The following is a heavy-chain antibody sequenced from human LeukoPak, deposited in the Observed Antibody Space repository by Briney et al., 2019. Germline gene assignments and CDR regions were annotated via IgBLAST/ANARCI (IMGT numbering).Heavy chain of an antibody. CDR2: IIPIFGTA. CDR1: GGTFSSYA. J-gene: IGHJ5*02. D-gene: IGHD2-21*02. V-gene: IGHV1-69*06. Sequence: GASVKVSCKASGGTFSSYATSWVRQAPGQGLEWMGGIIPIFGTANYAQKFQGRVTITADKSTSTAYMELSSLRSEDTAVYYCARVVTAPYNWFDPWGQGTLVTVSS. CDR3: ARVVTAPYNWFDP.